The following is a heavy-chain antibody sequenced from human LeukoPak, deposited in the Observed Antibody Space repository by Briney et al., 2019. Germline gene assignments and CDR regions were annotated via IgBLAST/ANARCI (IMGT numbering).Heavy chain of an antibody. D-gene: IGHD4/OR15-4a*01. CDR3: ARDGAAGHFDP. J-gene: IGHJ5*02. CDR2: IYYSGST. Sequence: LSETLSLTCAVSGGSISSHYWSWIRQPPGKGLEWIGYIYYSGSTNYNPSLKSRVTISVDTSKNQFSLKLSSVTAADTAVYYCARDGAAGHFDPWGQGTLVTVSS. V-gene: IGHV4-59*11. CDR1: GGSISSHY.